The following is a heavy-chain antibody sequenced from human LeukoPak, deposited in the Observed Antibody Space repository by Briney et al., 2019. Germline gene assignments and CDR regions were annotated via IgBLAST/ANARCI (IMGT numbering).Heavy chain of an antibody. Sequence: GGSLRLSCAASGFTFSTYSMNWVRQAPGKGLEWVSSIGGSSSYIYYADSVEGRFTISRDNAKNSLYLQMNSLRAEDTAVYYCARGHYYGLDVWGKGTTVTVSS. J-gene: IGHJ6*04. V-gene: IGHV3-21*01. CDR1: GFTFSTYS. CDR3: ARGHYYGLDV. CDR2: IGGSSSYI.